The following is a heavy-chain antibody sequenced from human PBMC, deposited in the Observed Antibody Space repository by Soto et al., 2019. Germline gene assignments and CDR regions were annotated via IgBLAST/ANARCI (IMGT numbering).Heavy chain of an antibody. J-gene: IGHJ3*02. D-gene: IGHD1-20*01. Sequence: PGGSLRLSCAASGFTFYSYAMSWVRQAPGKGLEWVSTIGSVGGDTYYADSVKGRFTISRDDSKNTLLLQMNSLRAEDTAVYYCVKDRMAYNSVWDTFDIWGQGTMVTVSS. CDR1: GFTFYSYA. V-gene: IGHV3-23*01. CDR2: IGSVGGDT. CDR3: VKDRMAYNSVWDTFDI.